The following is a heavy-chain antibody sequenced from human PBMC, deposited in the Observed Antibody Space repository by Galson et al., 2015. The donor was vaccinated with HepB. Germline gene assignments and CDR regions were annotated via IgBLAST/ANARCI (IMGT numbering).Heavy chain of an antibody. D-gene: IGHD2-8*01. CDR3: AKDGIMVSNNPYQLHF. V-gene: IGHV3-23*01. CDR1: GFTFSRYA. CDR2: ITSNGGRT. Sequence: SLRLSCAASGFTFSRYAMTWVRQAPGKGLGWISSITSNGGRTFYTNSVKGRFTISRDNSRNTVVLQLSSLRPEDTAVYYCAKDGIMVSNNPYQLHFWGQGTLVSVSS. J-gene: IGHJ4*02.